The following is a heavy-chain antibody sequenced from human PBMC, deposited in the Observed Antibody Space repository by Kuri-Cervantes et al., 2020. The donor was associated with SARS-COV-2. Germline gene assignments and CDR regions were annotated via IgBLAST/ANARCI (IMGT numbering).Heavy chain of an antibody. V-gene: IGHV4-59*08. Sequence: SXTXXLTXTVSGGSXSSYYWSWIRQPPGKGLEWMGYIDNSGSTNYNPSLKSRVTISVDTSKNQFSLKLSSVTAADTAVYYCARGAGDITMIVVVTPYYFDYWGQGTLVTVSS. D-gene: IGHD3-22*01. CDR2: IDNSGST. CDR1: GGSXSSYY. J-gene: IGHJ4*02. CDR3: ARGAGDITMIVVVTPYYFDY.